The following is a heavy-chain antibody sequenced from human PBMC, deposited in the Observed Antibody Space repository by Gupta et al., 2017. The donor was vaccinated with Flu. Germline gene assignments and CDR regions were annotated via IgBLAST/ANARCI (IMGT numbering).Heavy chain of an antibody. D-gene: IGHD2-8*01. V-gene: IGHV3-48*03. CDR1: RFTFSTYE. CDR2: ISSSGSNI. Sequence: EVQLVESGGGLLQPGGSLRLSCAASRFTFSTYEMNWVPQAPGKGLEWVSNISSSGSNIYYADTVKGRFTISRDNARNSLYLQMNSRRAEDTAVYYCARGDLVRNWFDPWGQGTLVTVSS. CDR3: ARGDLVRNWFDP. J-gene: IGHJ5*02.